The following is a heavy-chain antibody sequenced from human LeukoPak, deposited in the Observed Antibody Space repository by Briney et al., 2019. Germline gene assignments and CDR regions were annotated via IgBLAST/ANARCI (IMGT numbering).Heavy chain of an antibody. Sequence: PSETLSLTCTVSRGSISTYYWSWIRTPPGKGMEWIGYIYYDGSPKYHPSLKSRVTISVDTSKNQFSLKLSSVAAADTAVYYCARVGRGPVDLWGQGTLVTVSS. CDR1: RGSISTYY. V-gene: IGHV4-59*01. J-gene: IGHJ5*02. CDR3: ARVGRGPVDL. CDR2: IYYDGSP. D-gene: IGHD2-15*01.